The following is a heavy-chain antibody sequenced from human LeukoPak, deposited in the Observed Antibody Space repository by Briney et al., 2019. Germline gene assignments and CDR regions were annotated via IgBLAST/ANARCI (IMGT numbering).Heavy chain of an antibody. V-gene: IGHV4-39*07. D-gene: IGHD2-8*01. CDR2: IYYSGST. J-gene: IGHJ2*01. CDR1: GGSISSSSYY. Sequence: SETLSLTCTVSGGSISSSSYYWGWIRQPPGKGLEWIGSIYYSGSTYYNPSLKSRVTISVDTSKSQFSLKLSSVTAADTAVYYCARALGYCTNGVCYRYWYFDLWGRGTLVTVSS. CDR3: ARALGYCTNGVCYRYWYFDL.